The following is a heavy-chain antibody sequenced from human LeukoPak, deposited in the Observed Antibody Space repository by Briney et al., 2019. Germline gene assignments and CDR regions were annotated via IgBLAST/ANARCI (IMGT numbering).Heavy chain of an antibody. CDR1: GFTFSDHF. CDR3: VIVFSGLDY. J-gene: IGHJ4*02. V-gene: IGHV3-72*01. D-gene: IGHD2-15*01. CDR2: IRNKANRYSA. Sequence: GGSLRLSCAASGFTFSDHFMDWVRQAPGKGLEGVGRIRNKANRYSAEYAASVKGRFTISRDDSKNSLNLQMNTLKTEHTAVYYCVIVFSGLDYWGPGTLVTVSS.